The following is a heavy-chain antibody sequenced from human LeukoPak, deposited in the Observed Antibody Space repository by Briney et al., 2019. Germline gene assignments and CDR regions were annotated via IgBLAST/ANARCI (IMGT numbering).Heavy chain of an antibody. CDR3: ASLKSTSIGYYSYMDV. V-gene: IGHV3-48*01. D-gene: IGHD2/OR15-2a*01. J-gene: IGHJ6*03. CDR1: GFTFSSYS. Sequence: GGSLRLSCAASGFTFSSYSMNWVRQAPGKGLEWVSYISSSSSTIYYADSVKGRFTISRDNAKNSLYLQMNSLRAEDTAVYYCASLKSTSIGYYSYMDVWGKGTPVTVSS. CDR2: ISSSSSTI.